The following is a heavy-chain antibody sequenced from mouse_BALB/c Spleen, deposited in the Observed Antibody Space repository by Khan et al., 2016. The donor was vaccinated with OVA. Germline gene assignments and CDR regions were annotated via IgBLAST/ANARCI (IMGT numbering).Heavy chain of an antibody. J-gene: IGHJ4*01. V-gene: IGHV3-2*02. Sequence: EVQLQESGPGLVKPSQSLSLTCTVTGYSITSDYAWNWIRQFPGNKLEWMGYISYSGSTNYNPALKSRISISRDTSKNQFFLQLNSVTTEDTATYYCARDGYRYNYTMDYWGQGTSVTVSS. CDR2: ISYSGST. CDR3: ARDGYRYNYTMDY. D-gene: IGHD2-3*01. CDR1: GYSITSDYA.